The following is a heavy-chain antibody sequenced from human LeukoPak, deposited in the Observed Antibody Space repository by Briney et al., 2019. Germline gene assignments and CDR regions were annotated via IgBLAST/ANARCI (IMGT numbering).Heavy chain of an antibody. D-gene: IGHD6-19*01. Sequence: KPSETLSLTCTVSGGSITSSGHYWGWIRQPPGKGLEWIGSIYYSGATYHNPSLKSRLTISVDTSKNQFPLKLSSVTAADTAVYYCARHKWLEPTDYWGQGTLVTVSS. CDR2: IYYSGAT. CDR1: GGSITSSGHY. J-gene: IGHJ4*02. V-gene: IGHV4-39*01. CDR3: ARHKWLEPTDY.